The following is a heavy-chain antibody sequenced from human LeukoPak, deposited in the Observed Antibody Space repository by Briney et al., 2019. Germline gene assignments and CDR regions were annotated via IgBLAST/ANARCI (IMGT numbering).Heavy chain of an antibody. CDR3: ARTPSYYDSSEYGMDV. CDR2: IIPIFGTA. V-gene: IGHV1-69*13. J-gene: IGHJ6*02. Sequence: GASVKVSCKASGGTFSSYAISWVRQAPGQGLEWMGGIIPIFGTANYAQKFQGRVTITADESTSTAYMELSSLRSEDTAVYYCARTPSYYDSSEYGMDVWGQGTTVTVSS. CDR1: GGTFSSYA. D-gene: IGHD3-22*01.